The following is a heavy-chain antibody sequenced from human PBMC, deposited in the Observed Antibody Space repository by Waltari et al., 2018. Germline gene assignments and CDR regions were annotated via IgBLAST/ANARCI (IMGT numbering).Heavy chain of an antibody. D-gene: IGHD3-3*01. CDR2: ISETGDWT. CDR1: GFTFSNHA. J-gene: IGHJ6*02. Sequence: EVQVVESGGGLVQPGGSLRLSCSASGFTFSNHAMHWARQVPGKGLDYVSGISETGDWTHYADSGKGRFTISRDNSKNTLYLQMSSLRTEDTAVYYCVNDFWSDHSMGVWGQGTTVTVSS. CDR3: VNDFWSDHSMGV. V-gene: IGHV3-64D*06.